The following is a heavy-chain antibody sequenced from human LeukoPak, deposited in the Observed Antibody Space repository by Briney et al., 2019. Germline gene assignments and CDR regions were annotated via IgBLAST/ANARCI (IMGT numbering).Heavy chain of an antibody. CDR3: ARDRDSYYDFWSGYVGSLFDP. J-gene: IGHJ5*02. CDR2: MHKSGVT. V-gene: IGHV4-39*02. D-gene: IGHD3-3*01. CDR1: GGSISSSTYY. Sequence: SETLSLTCTVSGGSISSSTYYWGWIRQPPGKGFEWIGNMHKSGVTSYNPSLKSRVTISIDTSTNQFSLMLNSVTAADTAVYYCARDRDSYYDFWSGYVGSLFDPWGQGTLVTVSS.